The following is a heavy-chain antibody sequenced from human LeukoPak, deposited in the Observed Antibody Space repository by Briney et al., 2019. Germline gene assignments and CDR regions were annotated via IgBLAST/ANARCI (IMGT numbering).Heavy chain of an antibody. CDR2: IYYSGST. V-gene: IGHV4-39*07. D-gene: IGHD1-26*01. CDR1: GGSISSSSYY. Sequence: SETLSLTCTVSGGSISSSSYYWGWIRQPPGKGLEWIGSIYYSGSTYYNPSLKSRVTISVDTSKNRFSLKLTSVTAADTAVYYCARRPLASGSRPRGAFDIWGQGTMVTVSS. CDR3: ARRPLASGSRPRGAFDI. J-gene: IGHJ3*02.